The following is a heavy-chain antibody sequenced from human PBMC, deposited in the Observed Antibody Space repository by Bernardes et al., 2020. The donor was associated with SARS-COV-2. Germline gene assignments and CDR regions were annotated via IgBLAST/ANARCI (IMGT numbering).Heavy chain of an antibody. Sequence: VGSLILSCAASGFSLSTYSMNWVRQAPGKGLEWISYSNSRSTNIYYADSVKGRFTISRDHAKNSLYLQMNSLRAEDTAVYYCVRGRPWNYFDYWGQGTLVSVSS. CDR1: GFSLSTYS. CDR3: VRGRPWNYFDY. CDR2: SNSRSTNI. V-gene: IGHV3-48*01. J-gene: IGHJ4*02. D-gene: IGHD1-1*01.